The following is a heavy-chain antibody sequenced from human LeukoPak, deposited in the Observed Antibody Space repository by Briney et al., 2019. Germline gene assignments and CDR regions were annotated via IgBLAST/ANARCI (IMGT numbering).Heavy chain of an antibody. J-gene: IGHJ5*02. CDR3: ARDRDGYKEDWFDP. D-gene: IGHD5-24*01. CDR2: IYSGGST. Sequence: SGGSLRLSCAASGFTFSSYAMSWVRQAPGKGLEWVSVIYSGGSTYYADSVKGRFTISRDNSKNTLYLQMNSLRAEDTAVYYCARDRDGYKEDWFDPWGQGTLVTVSS. CDR1: GFTFSSYA. V-gene: IGHV3-66*01.